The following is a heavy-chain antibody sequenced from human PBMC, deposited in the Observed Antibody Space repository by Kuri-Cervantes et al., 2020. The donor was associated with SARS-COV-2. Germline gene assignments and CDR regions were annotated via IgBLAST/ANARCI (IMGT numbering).Heavy chain of an antibody. V-gene: IGHV1-69*13. CDR2: IIPIFGTA. Sequence: SVKVSCKASGGTFSSYAISWVRQAPGQGLEWMGGIIPIFGTANYAQKFQGRVTITADESTSIAYMELSSLRSEDTAVYYCATEYRFGELEYNWFDPWGQGTLVTVSS. CDR3: ATEYRFGELEYNWFDP. J-gene: IGHJ5*02. CDR1: GGTFSSYA. D-gene: IGHD3-10*01.